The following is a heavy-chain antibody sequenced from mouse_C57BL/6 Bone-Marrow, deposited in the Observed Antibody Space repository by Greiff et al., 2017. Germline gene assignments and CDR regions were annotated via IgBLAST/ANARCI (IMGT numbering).Heavy chain of an antibody. CDR1: GYTFTSYW. V-gene: IGHV1-53*01. J-gene: IGHJ4*01. CDR3: DRWCYSVSNYGAMDY. CDR2: INPNNGGT. D-gene: IGHD2-5*01. Sequence: VQLQQPGTELVKPGASVKLSCKASGYTFTSYWMHWVKQRPGQGLEWIGNINPNNGGTNYNEKFKSKATLTVDKSSSTAYMQLSSLTSEDSAVYYGDRWCYSVSNYGAMDYWGQGTTVTVSS.